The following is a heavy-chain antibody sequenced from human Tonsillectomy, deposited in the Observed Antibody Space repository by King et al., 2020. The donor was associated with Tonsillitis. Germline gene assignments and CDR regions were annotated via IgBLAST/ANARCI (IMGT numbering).Heavy chain of an antibody. Sequence: DVQLVESGGGLVQPGGSLRLSCAASGFTFSIYAMSWVRQAPGKGLEWVSAISGSGGSTYNADSVKGRFTISRDTSKNTLYLQMNSLRADDTAVYYCAKSGGYDLYYYYGMDVWGQGTTVTVSS. V-gene: IGHV3-23*04. J-gene: IGHJ6*02. D-gene: IGHD5-12*01. CDR1: GFTFSIYA. CDR2: ISGSGGST. CDR3: AKSGGYDLYYYYGMDV.